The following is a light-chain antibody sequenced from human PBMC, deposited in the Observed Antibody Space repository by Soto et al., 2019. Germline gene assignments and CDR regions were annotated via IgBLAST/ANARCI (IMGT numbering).Light chain of an antibody. J-gene: IGKJ5*01. CDR3: HQYNNLPPIT. V-gene: IGKV3-15*01. CDR2: GAS. CDR1: QSVSSY. Sequence: EIVLTQSPATLSLSPGERANLSCSASQSVSSYLAWYQQKPGQAPRLLIYGASTRATGIPARFSGSGSGTEFTLTISSLQPEDFAVYYCHQYNNLPPITCGQGTRLEI.